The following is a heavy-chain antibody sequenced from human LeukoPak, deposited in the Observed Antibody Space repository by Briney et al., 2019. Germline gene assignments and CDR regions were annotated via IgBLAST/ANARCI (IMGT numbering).Heavy chain of an antibody. CDR1: GGTFSSYA. CDR2: IIPILGIA. V-gene: IGHV1-69*04. D-gene: IGHD1-26*01. Sequence: ASVKVSCTASGGTFSSYAISWVRQAPGQGLEWMGRIIPILGIANYAQKFQGRVTITADKSTSTAYMELSSLRSEDMAVYYCARDWGYGGSYPGGAFDIWGQGTMVTVSS. CDR3: ARDWGYGGSYPGGAFDI. J-gene: IGHJ3*02.